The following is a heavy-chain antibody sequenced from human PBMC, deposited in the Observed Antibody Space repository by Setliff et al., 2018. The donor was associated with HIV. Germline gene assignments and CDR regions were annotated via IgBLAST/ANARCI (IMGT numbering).Heavy chain of an antibody. V-gene: IGHV1-69*06. Sequence: GASVKVSCKASGDTFTSYVISWVRQAPGQGLEWMGGIVLMSNTTNYAQKFQGRVTITADKSTSTAYMELSSLRSEDTAVYYCAREIEYCSGGSCGSSDYWGQGTLVTVSS. CDR3: AREIEYCSGGSCGSSDY. D-gene: IGHD2-15*01. CDR1: GDTFTSYV. CDR2: IVLMSNTT. J-gene: IGHJ4*02.